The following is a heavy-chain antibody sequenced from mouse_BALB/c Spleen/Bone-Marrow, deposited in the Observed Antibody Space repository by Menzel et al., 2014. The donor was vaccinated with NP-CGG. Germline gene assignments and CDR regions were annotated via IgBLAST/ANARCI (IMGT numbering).Heavy chain of an antibody. CDR3: ARYDGYYFDY. D-gene: IGHD2-3*01. CDR1: GISITTGNYR. CDR2: IYYSGTI. Sequence: EVKLQESGPGLVKPSQTVSLTCTVTGISITTGNYRWSWIRQFPGNKLEWIGYIYYSGTITYNPSLTGRTTITRDTSKNQFFLEMNSLTAEDTATYYCARYDGYYFDYWGQGTTLTVSS. J-gene: IGHJ2*01. V-gene: IGHV3-5*02.